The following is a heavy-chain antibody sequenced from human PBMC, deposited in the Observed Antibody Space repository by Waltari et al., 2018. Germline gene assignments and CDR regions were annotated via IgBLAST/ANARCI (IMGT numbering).Heavy chain of an antibody. J-gene: IGHJ6*02. CDR1: GFIVRNNY. Sequence: EVQLVESGGGLIQPGGSLRLSCAASGFIVRNNYMSGVRQAPGKGLEWVSVTKGGGNTFYSDSVKGRFTISTDDSSNTLSLQMNSLRVEDTAVYYCASDPGFANGMDGWGQGTTVTVSS. CDR3: ASDPGFANGMDG. V-gene: IGHV3-53*01. CDR2: TKGGGNT.